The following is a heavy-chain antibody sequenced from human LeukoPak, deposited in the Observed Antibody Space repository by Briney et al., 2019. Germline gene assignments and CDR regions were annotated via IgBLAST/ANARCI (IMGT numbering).Heavy chain of an antibody. V-gene: IGHV1-2*02. J-gene: IGHJ3*02. Sequence: ASMKVSCKASGYTFTGYYMHWVRQAPGQGLEWMGWINPNSGGTNYAQKFQGRVTMTRDTSISTAYMELSRLRSDDTAVYYCARDIVVVPAAKGDAFDIWGQGTMVTVSS. CDR3: ARDIVVVPAAKGDAFDI. CDR1: GYTFTGYY. CDR2: INPNSGGT. D-gene: IGHD2-2*01.